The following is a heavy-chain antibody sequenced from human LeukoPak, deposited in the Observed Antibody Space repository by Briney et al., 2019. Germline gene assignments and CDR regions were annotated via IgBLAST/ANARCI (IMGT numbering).Heavy chain of an antibody. V-gene: IGHV4-34*01. CDR2: INHSGST. CDR1: GGSISSNY. Sequence: NASETLSLTCTVSGGSISSNYWSWIRQPPGKGLEWIGEINHSGSTNYNPSLKSRVTMSVDTSKNQFSLNLSSVTAADAAVYYCARGVGWPHTMTYYYYYMDVWGKGTPVTVSS. CDR3: ARGVGWPHTMTYYYYYMDV. D-gene: IGHD1-26*01. J-gene: IGHJ6*03.